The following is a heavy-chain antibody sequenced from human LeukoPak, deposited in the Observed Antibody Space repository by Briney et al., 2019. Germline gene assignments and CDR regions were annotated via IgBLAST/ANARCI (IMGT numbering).Heavy chain of an antibody. J-gene: IGHJ4*02. CDR1: GFTFSYYY. CDR3: AREPWHGYGGKWSDY. CDR2: ISSSSSYT. D-gene: IGHD4-23*01. Sequence: PGGSLGLSCAASGFTFSYYYMSWIRQAPGKGLEWVSDISSSSSYTNYADSVKGRFTISRDNAKNSLYLQMNSLRAEDTAVYYCAREPWHGYGGKWSDYWGQGTLVTVSS. V-gene: IGHV3-11*05.